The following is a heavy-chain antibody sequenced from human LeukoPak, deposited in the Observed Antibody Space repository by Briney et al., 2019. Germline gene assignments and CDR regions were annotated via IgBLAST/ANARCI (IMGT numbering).Heavy chain of an antibody. CDR3: ARRLGYCSGGSCRQNWFDP. CDR1: GYSFTSYW. CDR2: IYPGDSDT. Sequence: GESLKISCQGSGYSFTSYWIGWVRQMPGKGLEWMGIIYPGDSDTRYSPSFQGQVTISADKSISTAYLQWSSLKASDTAMYYCARRLGYCSGGSCRQNWFDPWGQGTLVTVSS. V-gene: IGHV5-51*01. J-gene: IGHJ5*02. D-gene: IGHD2-15*01.